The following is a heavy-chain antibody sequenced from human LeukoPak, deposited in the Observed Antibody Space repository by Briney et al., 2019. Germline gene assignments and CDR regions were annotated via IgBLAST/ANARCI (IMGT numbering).Heavy chain of an antibody. Sequence: ASVKVSCKASGGTFSSYAISWVRQAPGQGLEWMGGIIPIFGTANYAQKFQGRVTITADESTSTAYMELSSLRSEDTAVYYCARGRTYYDFWSGYYMDVWGKXTTVTVSS. V-gene: IGHV1-69*13. J-gene: IGHJ6*03. CDR3: ARGRTYYDFWSGYYMDV. CDR1: GGTFSSYA. D-gene: IGHD3-3*01. CDR2: IIPIFGTA.